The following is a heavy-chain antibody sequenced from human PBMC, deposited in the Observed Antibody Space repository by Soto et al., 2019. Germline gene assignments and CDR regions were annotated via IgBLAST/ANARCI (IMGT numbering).Heavy chain of an antibody. Sequence: PGGSLRLSCAASGFTFSSYGMHWVRQAPGKGLEWVAVISYDGSNKYYADSVKGRFTISRDNSKNTLYLQMNSLRAEDTAVYYCAKDHYDREYCFDYWGQGTLVTVSS. CDR1: GFTFSSYG. V-gene: IGHV3-30*18. J-gene: IGHJ4*02. CDR2: ISYDGSNK. D-gene: IGHD3-22*01. CDR3: AKDHYDREYCFDY.